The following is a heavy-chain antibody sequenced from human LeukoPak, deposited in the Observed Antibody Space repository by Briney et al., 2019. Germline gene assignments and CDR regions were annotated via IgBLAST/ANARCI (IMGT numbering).Heavy chain of an antibody. CDR3: ARVLQCLDH. CDR1: GFIFDSYA. CDR2: IWYDGTKK. V-gene: IGHV3-33*01. J-gene: IGHJ4*02. Sequence: PGGSLRLSCAASGFIFDSYAMHWVRQAPGKGLEWVAVIWYDGTKKYYVDSVKGRFTISRDNSKNTLYLQMNSLRAEDTAVYYCARVLQCLDHWGQGTLVTVSS. D-gene: IGHD6-19*01.